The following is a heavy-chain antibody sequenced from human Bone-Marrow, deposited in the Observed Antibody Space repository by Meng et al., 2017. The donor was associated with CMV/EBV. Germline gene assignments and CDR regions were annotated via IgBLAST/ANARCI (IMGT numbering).Heavy chain of an antibody. CDR3: ARERLGIVDY. V-gene: IGHV4-30-4*08. D-gene: IGHD7-27*01. CDR1: GAPISSGDYV. Sequence: VQLQASGPGLVKPSQNLSLTCTVAGAPISSGDYVWSWLRQPPEKGLEWIGYIYYSGSTYYNPSLKSRVTISVDTSKNQFSLKLSSVTAADTAVYYCARERLGIVDYWGQGTLVTVSS. CDR2: IYYSGST. J-gene: IGHJ4*02.